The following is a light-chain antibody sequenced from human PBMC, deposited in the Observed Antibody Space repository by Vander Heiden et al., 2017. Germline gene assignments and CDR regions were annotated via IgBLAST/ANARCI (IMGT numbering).Light chain of an antibody. CDR3: QTWGTGFQV. J-gene: IGLJ2*01. CDR2: VHADGTQ. V-gene: IGLV4-69*01. Sequence: QLVLTHSLSAPALLRAPLKLTCTPHCLYRSHAVAWFQLQPTKGPRYLMKVHADGTQNKGDGIPDRFSGSSSEAERFLSISSLQFEDEADYYCQTWGTGFQVFAGGTKVTVL. CDR1: CLYRSHA.